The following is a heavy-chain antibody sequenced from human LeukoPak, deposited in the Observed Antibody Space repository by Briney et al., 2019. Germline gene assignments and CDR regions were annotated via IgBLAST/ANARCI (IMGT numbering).Heavy chain of an antibody. CDR3: TRGPYKDFWSGYSDY. CDR2: ISSSSTTI. CDR1: GFTFSSYS. D-gene: IGHD3-3*01. J-gene: IGHJ4*02. Sequence: GGSLRLSCSASGFTFSSYSMNWVRQAPGKGLEWVSYISSSSTTIYYADSVKGRFTISRDNAKNSLYLQMNSLRVADTAVYYCTRGPYKDFWSGYSDYWGQGTLVTVSS. V-gene: IGHV3-48*01.